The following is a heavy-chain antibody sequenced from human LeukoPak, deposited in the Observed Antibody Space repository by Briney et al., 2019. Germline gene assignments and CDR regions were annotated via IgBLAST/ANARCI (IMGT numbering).Heavy chain of an antibody. V-gene: IGHV4-59*01. Sequence: SETLSLTCTVSGGSISSYYWSWIRQPPGKGLEWIGYIYYSGSTNYNPSLKGRVTISVDTSKNQFSLKLSSATAADTAVYYCAREVVEYSSSRFWFDPWGQGTLVTVSS. J-gene: IGHJ5*02. D-gene: IGHD6-6*01. CDR3: AREVVEYSSSRFWFDP. CDR1: GGSISSYY. CDR2: IYYSGST.